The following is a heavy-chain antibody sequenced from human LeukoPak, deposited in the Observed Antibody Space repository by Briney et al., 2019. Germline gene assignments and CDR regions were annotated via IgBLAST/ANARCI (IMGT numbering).Heavy chain of an antibody. CDR1: GGSISSYY. V-gene: IGHV4-59*12. D-gene: IGHD3-10*01. J-gene: IGHJ5*02. CDR3: ARDLGGNYGSGRLNWFDP. Sequence: PSETLSLTCTVSGGSISSYYWSWIRQPPGKGLEWIGYIYYSGSTNYNPSLKSRVTMSVDTSKNQFSLKLSSVTAADTAVYYCARDLGGNYGSGRLNWFDPWGQGTLVTVSS. CDR2: IYYSGST.